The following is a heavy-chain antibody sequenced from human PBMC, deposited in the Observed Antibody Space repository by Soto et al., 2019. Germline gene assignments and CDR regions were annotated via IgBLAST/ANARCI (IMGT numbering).Heavy chain of an antibody. Sequence: GESLKISCKGSGYFFAGYWIAWVRQMPGKGLEWMGIIYPDNSNTKYSRSFQGQVTISADKSSSTAYLQWSSLKASDTAIYYCARQGAAVPTVPLIWFDPWGQGTLVIVSS. D-gene: IGHD6-13*01. CDR3: ARQGAAVPTVPLIWFDP. V-gene: IGHV5-51*01. CDR2: IYPDNSNT. CDR1: GYFFAGYW. J-gene: IGHJ5*02.